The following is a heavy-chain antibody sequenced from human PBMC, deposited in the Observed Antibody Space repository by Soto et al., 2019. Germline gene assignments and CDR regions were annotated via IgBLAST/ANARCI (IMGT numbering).Heavy chain of an antibody. J-gene: IGHJ5*02. CDR3: AKFEGELSSDNWFDP. D-gene: IGHD3-16*02. CDR1: GITVSSNY. Sequence: EVQLVESGGGVVQPGGSLRLSCTVAGITVSSNYMSWVRQAPGKGLEWVSVIYTGGSTYYADSVKGRFTISRDNSKNTLYLQMNSLRAEDTAVYYCAKFEGELSSDNWFDPWGQGTLVTVSS. CDR2: IYTGGST. V-gene: IGHV3-66*01.